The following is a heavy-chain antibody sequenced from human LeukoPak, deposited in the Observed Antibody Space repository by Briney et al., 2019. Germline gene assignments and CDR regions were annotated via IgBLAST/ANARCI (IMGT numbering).Heavy chain of an antibody. CDR2: IIPILGIA. CDR3: ARDLYSGHEGNAFDI. Sequence: SVKVSCKASGGTFSSYAITWVRQAPGQGLEWMGRIIPILGIANYAQKFQGRVTIIADKSTSTAYMELSSLRSEDTAVYYCARDLYSGHEGNAFDIWGQGTMFTVSS. V-gene: IGHV1-69*04. J-gene: IGHJ3*02. D-gene: IGHD5-12*01. CDR1: GGTFSSYA.